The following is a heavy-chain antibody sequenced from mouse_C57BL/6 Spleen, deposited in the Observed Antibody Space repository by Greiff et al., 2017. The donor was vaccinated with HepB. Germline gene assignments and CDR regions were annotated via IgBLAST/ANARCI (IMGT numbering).Heavy chain of an antibody. J-gene: IGHJ4*01. V-gene: IGHV1-59*01. CDR1: GYTFTSYW. CDR2: IDPSDSYT. CDR3: ARSDSPHYAMDY. Sequence: QVQLQQPGAELVRPGTSVKLSCKASGYTFTSYWMHWVKQRPGQGLEWIGVIDPSDSYTNYNQKFKGKATLTVDTSSSTAYMQLSSLTSEDSAVYYCARSDSPHYAMDYWGQGTSVTVSS. D-gene: IGHD2-12*01.